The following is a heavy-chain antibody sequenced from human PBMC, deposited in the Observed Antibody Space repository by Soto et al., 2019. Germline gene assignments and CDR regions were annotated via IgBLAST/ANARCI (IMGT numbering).Heavy chain of an antibody. J-gene: IGHJ2*01. CDR2: IIPIFGTA. D-gene: IGHD3-22*01. CDR1: EDTFRNYA. Sequence: QVELVQSGVEVKKPGSSVKVSCQASEDTFRNYAISWVRQAPGQGLEWMGGIIPIFGTANYAQKFQGRVTITAYTSANTVYWELSSLRSEDTAVYYCASTKYDSSAYYYWYLGLWGRGTLVNVSS. V-gene: IGHV1-69*06. CDR3: ASTKYDSSAYYYWYLGL.